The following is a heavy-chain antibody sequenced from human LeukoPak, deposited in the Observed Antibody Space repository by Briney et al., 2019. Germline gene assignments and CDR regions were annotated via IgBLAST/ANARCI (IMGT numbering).Heavy chain of an antibody. CDR3: AKELIVGARGHDDAFDI. CDR1: GFTFSSYS. CDR2: ITSSSSYI. V-gene: IGHV3-21*01. Sequence: GGSLRLSCAGSGFTFSSYSMNWVRQAPGKGLEWVSSITSSSSYIYYADSVKGRFTISRDNAKKSVYLQMNSLRAEDTAVYYCAKELIVGARGHDDAFDIWGQGTMVTVSS. J-gene: IGHJ3*02. D-gene: IGHD1-26*01.